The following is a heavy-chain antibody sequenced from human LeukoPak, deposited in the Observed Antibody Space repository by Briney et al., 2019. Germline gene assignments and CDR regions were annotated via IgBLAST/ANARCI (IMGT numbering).Heavy chain of an antibody. Sequence: ASVKVSCKVSGYTLTELSMHWVRQAPGQGLEWMGWINPNSGGTNYAQKFQGRVTMTRDTSISTAYMELNRLRSDDTAVYYCARGASYYYDSSGLGYYYYYMDVWGKGTTVTVSS. V-gene: IGHV1-2*02. CDR3: ARGASYYYDSSGLGYYYYYMDV. J-gene: IGHJ6*03. CDR2: INPNSGGT. D-gene: IGHD3-22*01. CDR1: GYTLTELS.